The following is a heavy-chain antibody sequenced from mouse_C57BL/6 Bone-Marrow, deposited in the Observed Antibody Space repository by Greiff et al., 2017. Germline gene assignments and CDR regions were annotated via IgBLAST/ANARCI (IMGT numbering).Heavy chain of an antibody. CDR3: ARGGNDYFRMDY. J-gene: IGHJ4*01. CDR1: GFTFSDYG. CDR2: ISSGSSTI. D-gene: IGHD2-4*01. Sequence: EVKLVESGGGLVKPGGSLKLSCAASGFTFSDYGMHWVRQAPEKGLEWVAYISSGSSTIYYADTVKGRFTISRDNAKNTLFLQMTSLRSEDTAMYYCARGGNDYFRMDYWGQGTSVTVSS. V-gene: IGHV5-17*01.